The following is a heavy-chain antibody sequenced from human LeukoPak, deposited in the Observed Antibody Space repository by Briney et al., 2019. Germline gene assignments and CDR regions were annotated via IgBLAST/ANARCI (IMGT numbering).Heavy chain of an antibody. J-gene: IGHJ4*02. V-gene: IGHV4-59*01. CDR1: GDSISSYY. Sequence: SETLSLTCTASGDSISSYYWSWIRQPPGKGLEWIGYILYSGSTNYNPSLKSRLTISVDTSKNQFSLKLSSVTAADTAVYYCARDTGSYSFDYWGQGTLVTVSS. CDR3: ARDTGSYSFDY. CDR2: ILYSGST. D-gene: IGHD1-26*01.